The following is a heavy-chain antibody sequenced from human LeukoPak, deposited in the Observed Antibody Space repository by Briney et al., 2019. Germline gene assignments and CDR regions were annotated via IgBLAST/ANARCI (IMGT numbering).Heavy chain of an antibody. J-gene: IGHJ5*02. D-gene: IGHD6-19*01. V-gene: IGHV3-9*01. CDR3: AKDITVAGTSTPWFDP. CDR2: ISCNSGSI. CDR1: GFTFDDYA. Sequence: GGSLRLSCAASGFTFDDYAMHWVRQAPGKGLEWVSGISCNSGSIGYADSVKGRFTISRDNAKNSLYLQMNSLRAEDTALYYCAKDITVAGTSTPWFDPWGQGTLVTVSS.